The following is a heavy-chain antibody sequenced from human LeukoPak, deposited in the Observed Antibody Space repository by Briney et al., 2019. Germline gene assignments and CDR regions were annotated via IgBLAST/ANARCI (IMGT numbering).Heavy chain of an antibody. CDR3: AREVRYDSSGYYNYYYYYMDA. CDR2: IYTSGST. J-gene: IGHJ6*03. Sequence: SETLSLTCTVSGGSISSYYWSWIRQPAGKGLEWIGRIYTSGSTNYNPSLKSRVTMSVDTSKNQFSLKLSSVTAADTAVYYCAREVRYDSSGYYNYYYYYMDAWGKGTTVAVSS. CDR1: GGSISSYY. D-gene: IGHD3-22*01. V-gene: IGHV4-4*07.